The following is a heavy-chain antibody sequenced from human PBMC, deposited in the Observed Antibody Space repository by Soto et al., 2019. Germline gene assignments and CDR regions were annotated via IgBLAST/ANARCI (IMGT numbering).Heavy chain of an antibody. Sequence: PGWSLRLSCAASGFTFSSYGMHWVRQAPGKGLEWVAVIWYDGSNKYYADSVKGRFTISRDNSKNTLYLQMNSLRAEDTAVYYCARGNTYYDFWSGLSMDVWGQGTTVTVSS. J-gene: IGHJ6*02. CDR1: GFTFSSYG. CDR3: ARGNTYYDFWSGLSMDV. D-gene: IGHD3-3*01. CDR2: IWYDGSNK. V-gene: IGHV3-33*01.